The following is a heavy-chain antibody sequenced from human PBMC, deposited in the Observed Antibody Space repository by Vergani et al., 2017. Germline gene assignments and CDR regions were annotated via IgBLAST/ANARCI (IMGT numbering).Heavy chain of an antibody. V-gene: IGHV4-59*01. CDR3: ARLMTTVTYYYGMDV. J-gene: IGHJ6*02. D-gene: IGHD4-17*01. Sequence: QVQLQESGPGLVKPSETLSLTCTVSGGSISSYYWSWIRPPPGEGLGWIGYIYYSGSTNYNPSLKSRVTISVDTSKNQFSLKLSSVTAADTAVYYCARLMTTVTYYYGMDVWGQGTTVTVSS. CDR1: GGSISSYY. CDR2: IYYSGST.